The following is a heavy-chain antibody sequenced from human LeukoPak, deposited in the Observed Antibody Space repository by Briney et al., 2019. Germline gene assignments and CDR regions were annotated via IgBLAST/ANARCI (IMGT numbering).Heavy chain of an antibody. CDR1: GFTFTSYTMN. D-gene: IGHD3-10*01. V-gene: IGHV4-39*01. Sequence: GSLRLSCAASGFTFTSYTMNWVRQAPGKGLEWIGSIYYSGSTYYNPSLKSRVTISVDTSKNQFSLKLSSVTAADTAVYYCARHSLNYYGSGSYYYWGQGTLVTVSS. CDR3: ARHSLNYYGSGSYYY. CDR2: IYYSGST. J-gene: IGHJ4*02.